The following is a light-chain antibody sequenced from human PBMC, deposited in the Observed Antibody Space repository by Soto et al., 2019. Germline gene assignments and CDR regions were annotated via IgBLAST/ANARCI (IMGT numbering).Light chain of an antibody. CDR1: QSLLHSNGYNY. Sequence: DIVMTQSPLSLPVIPGEPASISCRSSQSLLHSNGYNYLDWYLQKPGQSPQLLIYLGSNRASGVPDRFSGSGSGTDFTLKIIRVEAEDVGVYYCMQALQTPFTFGGGTKVEIK. CDR2: LGS. V-gene: IGKV2-28*01. J-gene: IGKJ4*01. CDR3: MQALQTPFT.